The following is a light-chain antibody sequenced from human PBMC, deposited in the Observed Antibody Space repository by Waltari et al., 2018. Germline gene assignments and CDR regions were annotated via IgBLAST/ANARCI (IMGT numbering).Light chain of an antibody. Sequence: QSALPQPRPVSGSPAHSVTLSCSVTSSDIGGYNYVSWYQQYPGKAPKLFIYDVNKRPPGVPDRFSGSKSGNTASLTISGLQTEDEADYYCCSYAGPDNHVVFGGGTKMTVL. J-gene: IGLJ2*01. CDR3: CSYAGPDNHVV. CDR1: SSDIGGYNY. CDR2: DVN. V-gene: IGLV2-11*01.